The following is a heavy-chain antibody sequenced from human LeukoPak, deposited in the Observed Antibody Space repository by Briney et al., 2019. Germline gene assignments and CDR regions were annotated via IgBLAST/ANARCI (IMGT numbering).Heavy chain of an antibody. CDR2: IKQDGSEK. D-gene: IGHD3-3*02. J-gene: IGHJ4*02. V-gene: IGHV3-7*01. CDR3: ARDHLSRFDY. Sequence: PGGSLSLSCAASGFTFSGYWMTWVRHAPGKGLEWVANIKQDGSEKYYVDSVKGRFTISRDNAKNSLYLQMNSLRAEDTAVYYCARDHLSRFDYWGQGTLVTVSS. CDR1: GFTFSGYW.